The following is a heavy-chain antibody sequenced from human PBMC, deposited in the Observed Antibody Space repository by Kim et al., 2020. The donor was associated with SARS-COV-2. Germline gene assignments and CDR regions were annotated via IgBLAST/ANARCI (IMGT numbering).Heavy chain of an antibody. Sequence: ASVKVSCKASGYTFTSYGISWVRQAPGQGLEWMGWISAYNGNTNYAQKLQGRVTMTTDTSTSTAYMELRSLRSDDTAVYYCARFFPPERRITMVRGPPSRSLFDYWGQGTLVTVSS. J-gene: IGHJ4*02. V-gene: IGHV1-18*01. CDR3: ARFFPPERRITMVRGPPSRSLFDY. D-gene: IGHD3-10*01. CDR1: GYTFTSYG. CDR2: ISAYNGNT.